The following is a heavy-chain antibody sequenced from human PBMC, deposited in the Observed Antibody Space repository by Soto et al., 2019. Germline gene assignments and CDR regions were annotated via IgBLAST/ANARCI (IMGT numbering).Heavy chain of an antibody. V-gene: IGHV3-23*01. CDR1: EFMFSNYA. CDR2: ISGSGGIT. J-gene: IGHJ4*02. CDR3: AIADKSSAVAGYFDS. D-gene: IGHD6-19*01. Sequence: GGSLRLSCGASEFMFSNYAMNWVRQAPGKGLEWVSAISGSGGITYYADSVKGRFTISRDNSKNTLYLQMNSLRAEDTAVYYCAIADKSSAVAGYFDSWGQRSLGTVSS.